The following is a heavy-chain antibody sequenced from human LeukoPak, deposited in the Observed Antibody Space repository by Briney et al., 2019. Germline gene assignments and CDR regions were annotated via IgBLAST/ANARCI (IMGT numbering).Heavy chain of an antibody. Sequence: ASVKVSCKISGNSLTKFSINWVRQSPGKGLECMGSFYPESGETIYAQRFQGRVTVTEDSSSDTASMELSSLRPDDTAMYYWATDPTYDVLGGDFVWGGSWDQVTLVTVSS. CDR2: FYPESGET. CDR3: ATDPTYDVLGGDFVWGGS. J-gene: IGHJ5*02. CDR1: GNSLTKFS. D-gene: IGHD2-21*02. V-gene: IGHV1-24*01.